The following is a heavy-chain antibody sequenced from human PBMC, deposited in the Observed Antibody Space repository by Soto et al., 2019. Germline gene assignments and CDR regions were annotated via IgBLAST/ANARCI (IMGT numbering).Heavy chain of an antibody. Sequence: EVQLLESGGGLVQPGGSLRLSCVVSGFTFGSYAMSWVRQAPEKGPEWVAILGGNGFTTYYADSVKGRFTISGDKSKSTLFLQMNSLRDDDTCVYYCAKALRPSLNFFYYMDVWGRGTSVTVSS. CDR2: LGGNGFTT. J-gene: IGHJ6*03. V-gene: IGHV3-23*01. D-gene: IGHD2-2*01. CDR3: AKALRPSLNFFYYMDV. CDR1: GFTFGSYA.